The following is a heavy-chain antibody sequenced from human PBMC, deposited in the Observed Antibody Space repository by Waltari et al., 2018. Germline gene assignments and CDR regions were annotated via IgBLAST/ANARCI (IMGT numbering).Heavy chain of an antibody. CDR3: ARVGRTIFGVVITYYFDY. CDR1: GGSFSGYY. CDR2: INHSGST. D-gene: IGHD3-3*01. J-gene: IGHJ4*02. V-gene: IGHV4-34*01. Sequence: QVQLQQWGAGLLKPSETLSLTCAVYGGSFSGYYWSWIRQPPGKGLEWIGEINHSGSTNYNPSLKSRVTISVDTSKNQFSLKLSSVTAADTAVYYCARVGRTIFGVVITYYFDYWGRGTLVTVSS.